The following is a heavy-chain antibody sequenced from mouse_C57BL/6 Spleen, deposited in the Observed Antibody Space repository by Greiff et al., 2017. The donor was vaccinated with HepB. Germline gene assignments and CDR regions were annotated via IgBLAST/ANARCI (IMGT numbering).Heavy chain of an antibody. J-gene: IGHJ3*01. CDR2: ISGGGGNT. CDR1: GFTFSSYT. CDR3: ARDYYSNPFAY. D-gene: IGHD2-5*01. V-gene: IGHV5-9*01. Sequence: EVKLMESGGGLVKPGGSLKLSCAASGFTFSSYTMSWVRQTPEKRLEWVATISGGGGNTYCPDSVKGRFTISRDNAKNTLYLQMSSLRSEDTALYYCARDYYSNPFAYWGQGTLVTVSA.